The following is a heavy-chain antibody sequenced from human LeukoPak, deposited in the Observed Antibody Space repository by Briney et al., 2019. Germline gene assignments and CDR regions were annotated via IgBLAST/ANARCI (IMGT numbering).Heavy chain of an antibody. CDR3: AKSGYNRFDY. J-gene: IGHJ4*02. V-gene: IGHV3-23*01. D-gene: IGHD5-24*01. CDR1: GFTFSSSA. Sequence: GGSLRLSCAASGFTFSSSAMSWVRQAPGKGLEWVSTISGSDSSTYYADSVKSRFTISRDNSKNTLNSLRADDTAVYYCAKSGYNRFDYWGQGTLVTVSS. CDR2: ISGSDSST.